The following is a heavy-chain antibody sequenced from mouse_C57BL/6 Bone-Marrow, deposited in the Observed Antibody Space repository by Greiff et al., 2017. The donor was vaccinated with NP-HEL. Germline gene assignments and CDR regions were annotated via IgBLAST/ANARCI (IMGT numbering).Heavy chain of an antibody. J-gene: IGHJ4*01. Sequence: VQLQQSGGGLVKPGGSLKLSCAASGFTFSSYAMSWVRQTPEKRLEWVATISDGGSYTYYPDNVKGRFTISRDNAKNNLYLQMSHLKSEDTAMYYCARDPTFYAMDYWGQGTSVTVSS. CDR3: ARDPTFYAMDY. CDR2: ISDGGSYT. V-gene: IGHV5-4*01. CDR1: GFTFSSYA. D-gene: IGHD1-1*01.